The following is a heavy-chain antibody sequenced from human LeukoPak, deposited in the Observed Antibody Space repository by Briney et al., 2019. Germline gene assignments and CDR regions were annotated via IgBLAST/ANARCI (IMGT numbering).Heavy chain of an antibody. V-gene: IGHV4-59*01. CDR1: GGSISSYY. J-gene: IGHJ5*02. Sequence: SETLSHTCTVSGGSISSYYWSWIRQPPGKGLEWIGYIYYSGSTNYNPSLKSRVTISVDTSKNQFSLKLSSVTAADTAVYYCARVVFGAQYYYGSKAVGHWFDPWGQGTLVTVSS. CDR2: IYYSGST. D-gene: IGHD3-10*01. CDR3: ARVVFGAQYYYGSKAVGHWFDP.